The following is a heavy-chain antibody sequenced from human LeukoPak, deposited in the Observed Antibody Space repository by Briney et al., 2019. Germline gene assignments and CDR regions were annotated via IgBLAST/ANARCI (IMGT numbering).Heavy chain of an antibody. CDR1: GYTFTSYG. D-gene: IGHD2-15*01. CDR2: ISAYNGNT. V-gene: IGHV1-18*01. Sequence: ASVKVSCKASGYTFTSYGISWVRQAPGQGLEWMGWISAYNGNTNYAQKLQGRVTMTTDTSTSTAYMELRSLRSDDTAVYYCARDILGYCSGGSCYSAVSYWGQGTLVTVSS. CDR3: ARDILGYCSGGSCYSAVSY. J-gene: IGHJ4*02.